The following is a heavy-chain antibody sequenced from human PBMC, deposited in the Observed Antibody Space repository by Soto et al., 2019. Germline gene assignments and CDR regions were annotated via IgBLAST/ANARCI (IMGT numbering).Heavy chain of an antibody. V-gene: IGHV4-59*01. CDR3: ARVGYCSGGSCYATSFDY. J-gene: IGHJ4*02. D-gene: IGHD2-15*01. CDR2: IYYSGST. Sequence: SETLSLTCTVSGGSISSCYWSWIRQPPGKGLEWIGYIYYSGSTNYNPSLKSRVTISVDTSKNQFSLKLSSVTAADTAVYYCARVGYCSGGSCYATSFDYWGQGTLVTVSS. CDR1: GGSISSCY.